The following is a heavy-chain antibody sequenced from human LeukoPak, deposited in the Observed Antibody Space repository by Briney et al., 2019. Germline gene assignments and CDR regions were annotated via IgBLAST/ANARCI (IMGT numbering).Heavy chain of an antibody. J-gene: IGHJ6*03. V-gene: IGHV3-21*01. Sequence: GGSLRLSCTASGFTFGDYAMSWVRQAPGRGLEWVSSISSSSSYIYYADSVKGRFTISRDNAKNSLYLQMNSLRAEDTAVYYCARLAYYYDSSGYYYPPDPLYYMDVWGKGTTVTVSS. D-gene: IGHD3-22*01. CDR3: ARLAYYYDSSGYYYPPDPLYYMDV. CDR1: GFTFGDYA. CDR2: ISSSSSYI.